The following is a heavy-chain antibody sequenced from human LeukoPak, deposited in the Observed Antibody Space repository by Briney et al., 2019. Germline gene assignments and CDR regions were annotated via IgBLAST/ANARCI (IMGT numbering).Heavy chain of an antibody. CDR1: GYTFTSYD. D-gene: IGHD3-9*01. V-gene: IGHV1-8*01. CDR2: MNPNSGNT. J-gene: IGHJ3*02. CDR3: AILGGTYYDISDAFDI. Sequence: GASVKVSCKASGYTFTSYDINWVRQATGQGLEWMGWMNPNSGNTGYAQKFQGRVTMTRNTSISTAYMELSSLRSEDTAVYCCAILGGTYYDISDAFDIWGQGTMVTVSS.